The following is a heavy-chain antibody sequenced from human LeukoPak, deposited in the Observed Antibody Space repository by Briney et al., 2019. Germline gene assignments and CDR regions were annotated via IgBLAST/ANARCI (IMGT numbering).Heavy chain of an antibody. Sequence: ASVKVSCKASGYTFTSYAMNWVRQAPGQGLEWMGWINTNTGNPTYAQGFTGRFVFSLDTSVSTAYLQISSLKAEDTAVYYCARGPPLVRYFDWFKDTVDAFDIWGQGTMVTVSS. CDR2: INTNTGNP. V-gene: IGHV7-4-1*02. J-gene: IGHJ3*02. D-gene: IGHD3-9*01. CDR1: GYTFTSYA. CDR3: ARGPPLVRYFDWFKDTVDAFDI.